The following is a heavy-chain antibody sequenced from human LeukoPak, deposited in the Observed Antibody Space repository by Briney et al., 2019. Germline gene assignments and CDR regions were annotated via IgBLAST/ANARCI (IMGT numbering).Heavy chain of an antibody. J-gene: IGHJ4*02. D-gene: IGHD3-10*01. CDR3: AKVKDDSGGYWGLDY. CDR2: IRYDGSNK. V-gene: IGHV3-30*02. Sequence: GGSLRLSCAASGFTFSSYGMHWVRQAPGKGLEWVAFIRYDGSNKYYADSVKGRFTISRDNSKNTLYLQMNSLRAEDTALYYCAKVKDDSGGYWGLDYWGQGTLVTVSS. CDR1: GFTFSSYG.